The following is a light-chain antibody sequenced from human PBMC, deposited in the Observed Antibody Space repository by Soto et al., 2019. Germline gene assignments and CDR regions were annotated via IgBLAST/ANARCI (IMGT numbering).Light chain of an antibody. CDR3: QQSYNTHRT. J-gene: IGKJ1*01. V-gene: IGKV1-5*01. CDR1: QSISTW. CDR2: DAS. Sequence: DIQMTQSPSTLSASVGDRVTITCRASQSISTWLAWYQQKPGKAPKVLIYDASRLESGVPSRFSGSGSGADFTLTISSLQPDDFETYYCQQSYNTHRTFGQGTKVNI.